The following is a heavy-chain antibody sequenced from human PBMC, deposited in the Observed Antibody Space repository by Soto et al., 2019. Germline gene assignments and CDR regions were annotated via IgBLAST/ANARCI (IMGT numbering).Heavy chain of an antibody. CDR2: INAGNGNT. Sequence: ASVKVSCKASGYTFTSYAMHWVRQAPGQRLEWMGWINAGNGNTKYSQKFQGRVTITRDTSASTAYMELSSLRSEDTAVYYCARDLEVPAAYYYYYGMDVWGQGTTVTVSS. D-gene: IGHD2-2*01. CDR1: GYTFTSYA. CDR3: ARDLEVPAAYYYYYGMDV. J-gene: IGHJ6*02. V-gene: IGHV1-3*01.